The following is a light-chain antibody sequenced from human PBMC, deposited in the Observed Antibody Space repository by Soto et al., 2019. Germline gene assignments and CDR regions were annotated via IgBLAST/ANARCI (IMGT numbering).Light chain of an antibody. CDR1: TGAVTSNHH. CDR2: DTS. CDR3: LLSYNAARV. V-gene: IGLV7-46*01. J-gene: IGLJ2*01. Sequence: QTVVTQEPSLTVSPGGTVTLNCGSSTGAVTSNHHPYWFQQKAGQAPRTLIYDTSNKHSWTPARFSGSLLGDKAALTLSGAQPEDEAQYYCLLSYNAARVVGGGPQLTVL.